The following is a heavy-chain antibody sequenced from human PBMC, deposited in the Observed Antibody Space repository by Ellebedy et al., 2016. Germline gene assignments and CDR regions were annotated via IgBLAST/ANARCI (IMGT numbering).Heavy chain of an antibody. CDR1: GGSFSGYY. CDR2: ISHSGRT. V-gene: IGHV4-34*01. D-gene: IGHD5-18*01. J-gene: IGHJ4*02. CDR3: ARGSYKRDY. Sequence: GSLRLSCAVYGGSFSGYYWTWIRQPPGKGLEWIGEISHSGRTHYNPSLKSRVTMSVDTSKNQFSLRLRSVTAADTAMYYCARGSYKRDYWGQGTLVTVSS.